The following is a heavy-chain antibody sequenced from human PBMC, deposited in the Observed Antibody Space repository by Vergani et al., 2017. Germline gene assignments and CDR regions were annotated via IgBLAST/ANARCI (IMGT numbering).Heavy chain of an antibody. D-gene: IGHD3-9*01. CDR2: IYHSGGA. V-gene: IGHV4-39*01. J-gene: IGHJ4*02. CDR1: GGSITSSSYY. Sequence: QLHLQESGPGLVKPSETLSLPCTVSGGSITSSSYYWVWIRQPPGKGLEWIGNIYHSGGAYYNPSLKGRVTISVDTSKNQFSLEVTSVTAADTAIYFCARTESFILRYFHWALWGQGTLVTVSS. CDR3: ARTESFILRYFHWAL.